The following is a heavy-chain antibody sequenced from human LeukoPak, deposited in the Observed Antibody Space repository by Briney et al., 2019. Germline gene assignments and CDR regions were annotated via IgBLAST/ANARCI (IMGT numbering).Heavy chain of an antibody. V-gene: IGHV1-46*01. CDR1: GYTFTSYY. D-gene: IGHD1-26*01. J-gene: IGHJ4*02. CDR2: INTYCGST. CDR3: ARVGVGAQEAFGY. Sequence: ASVKVSCKASGYTFTSYYMHWVRQAPGQGLEWMGIINTYCGSTSYAQKFQGRVTMTRDTSTSTVYMELSSLRSEDTAVYYCARVGVGAQEAFGYWGQGTLVSVSS.